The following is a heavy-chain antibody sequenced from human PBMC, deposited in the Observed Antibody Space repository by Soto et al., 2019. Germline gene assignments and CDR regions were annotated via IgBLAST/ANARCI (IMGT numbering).Heavy chain of an antibody. CDR1: GYTFTGYY. CDR2: INPNSGGT. D-gene: IGHD6-13*01. CDR3: ARDNSRQQLARYFDY. J-gene: IGHJ4*02. Sequence: SVKVSCKASGYTFTGYYMHWVRQAPGQGLEWMGWINPNSGGTNYAQKFQGRVTMTRDTSISTAYMELSRLRSDDTAVYYCARDNSRQQLARYFDYWGQGTLVTVSS. V-gene: IGHV1-2*02.